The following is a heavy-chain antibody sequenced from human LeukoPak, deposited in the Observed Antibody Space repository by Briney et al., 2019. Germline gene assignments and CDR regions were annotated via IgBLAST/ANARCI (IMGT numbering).Heavy chain of an antibody. CDR3: ARQYSSSSFFDY. CDR1: GFTFSSYA. J-gene: IGHJ4*02. CDR2: ISASGGTT. Sequence: GGSLRLSCAASGFTFSSYALSWVRQAPGKGLEWVSVISASGGTTYYADSVKGRFTISRDTTKDTVYLQMHSLRAEDTAVYYCARQYSSSSFFDYWGQGTLVTVSS. V-gene: IGHV3-23*01. D-gene: IGHD6-6*01.